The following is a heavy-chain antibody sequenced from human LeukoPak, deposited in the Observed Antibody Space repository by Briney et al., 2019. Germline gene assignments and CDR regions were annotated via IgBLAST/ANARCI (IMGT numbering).Heavy chain of an antibody. CDR2: IQYDGTSK. D-gene: IGHD1-20*01. CDR1: GFTFSTYG. J-gene: IGHJ4*02. V-gene: IGHV3-30*02. Sequence: GGSLRLSCAASGFTFSTYGMHWVRQAPGKGLEWVAFIQYDGTSKYYADSVKGRFTISRDNSKNTLYLQMNSLRAEDTAVYYCAGGITGTRRDFWGQGTLVTVSS. CDR3: AGGITGTRRDF.